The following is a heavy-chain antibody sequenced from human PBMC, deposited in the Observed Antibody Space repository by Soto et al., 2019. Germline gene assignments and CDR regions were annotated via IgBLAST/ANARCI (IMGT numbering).Heavy chain of an antibody. CDR3: ARGGSWGPDF. J-gene: IGHJ4*02. CDR2: IKHDGSET. D-gene: IGHD2-15*01. V-gene: IGHV3-7*01. CDR1: GFTFSDFW. Sequence: EVQVVGSGGDLVQPGGSLRLSCVVSGFTFSDFWMSWVRQAPGKGLDWVANIKHDGSETYYEGSVEGRFTISRDNTKDSLYLQMNSLKAEDTAVYYCARGGSWGPDFWGQGTLVTVSS.